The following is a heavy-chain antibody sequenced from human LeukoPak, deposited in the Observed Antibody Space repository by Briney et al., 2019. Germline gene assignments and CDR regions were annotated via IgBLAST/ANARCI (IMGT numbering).Heavy chain of an antibody. D-gene: IGHD3-22*01. CDR2: IYTSGST. V-gene: IGHV4-59*10. J-gene: IGHJ5*02. CDR1: GGSFSGYY. CDR3: ARGLTVSWLDP. Sequence: SETLSLTCAVYGGSFSGYYWNWIRQPAGKGLEWIGRIYTSGSTNYNPSLKSRVTISVDTSKNEFSLKLSSVTAADTAVYYCARGLTVSWLDPWGQGTLVTVSS.